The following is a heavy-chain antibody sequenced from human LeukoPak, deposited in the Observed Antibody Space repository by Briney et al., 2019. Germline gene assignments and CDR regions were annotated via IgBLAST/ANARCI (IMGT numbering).Heavy chain of an antibody. Sequence: SETLSLTCTVSGGSISSYYWSWIRQPPGKGLEWIGYIYYSGSTNYNPSLKSRVTISVDTSKHQFSLKLSSVTAADTAVYYCARGGANSSGWYVPYYYYGMDVWGQGTTVTVSS. D-gene: IGHD6-19*01. CDR3: ARGGANSSGWYVPYYYYGMDV. CDR1: GGSISSYY. V-gene: IGHV4-59*01. J-gene: IGHJ6*02. CDR2: IYYSGST.